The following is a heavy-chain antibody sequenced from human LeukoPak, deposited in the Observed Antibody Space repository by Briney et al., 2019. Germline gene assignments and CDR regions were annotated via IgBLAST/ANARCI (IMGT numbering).Heavy chain of an antibody. CDR1: GGSISSYY. J-gene: IGHJ4*02. Sequence: PSETLSLPCPVSGGSISSYYCSWIRQSPGKGLEWIGYNSDNGNRNYNPSLKNRVTISVDTSKKQFSLKLTSVTAADTAVYYCATGDTYLDFWGQGTPVTVSS. V-gene: IGHV4-59*01. CDR3: ATGDTYLDF. CDR2: NSDNGNR.